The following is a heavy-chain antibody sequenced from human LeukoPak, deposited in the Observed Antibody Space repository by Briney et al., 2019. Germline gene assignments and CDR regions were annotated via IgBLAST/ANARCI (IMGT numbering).Heavy chain of an antibody. CDR3: ARDPYYYDSSGYQYYYYGMDV. CDR1: GGSFSGYY. CDR2: INHSGST. Sequence: SETLSLTCAVYGGSFSGYYWSWIRQPPGKGLEWIGEINHSGSTNYNPSLKSRVTMSVDTSKNQFSLKLSSVTAADTAVYYCARDPYYYDSSGYQYYYYGMDVWGQGTTVTVSS. V-gene: IGHV4-34*01. D-gene: IGHD3-22*01. J-gene: IGHJ6*02.